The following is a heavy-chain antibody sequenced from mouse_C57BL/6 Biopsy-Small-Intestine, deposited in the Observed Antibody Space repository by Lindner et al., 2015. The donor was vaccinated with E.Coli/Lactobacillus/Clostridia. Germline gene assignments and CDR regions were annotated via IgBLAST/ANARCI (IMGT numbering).Heavy chain of an antibody. CDR3: ARDYYGSSFDY. V-gene: IGHV5-17*01. CDR2: ISGGSNPI. J-gene: IGHJ2*01. Sequence: VQLQESGGGLVKPGGSLKLSCAASGFTFSDYGIHWVRQAPEKGLEWVAHISGGSNPIYYADTVKGRFTISRDNAKNTLFLQMTSLRSEDTAMYYCARDYYGSSFDYWGQGTTLTVSS. CDR1: GFTFSDYG. D-gene: IGHD1-1*01.